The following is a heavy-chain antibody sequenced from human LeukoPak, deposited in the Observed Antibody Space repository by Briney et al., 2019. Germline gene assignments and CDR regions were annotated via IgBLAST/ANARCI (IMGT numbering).Heavy chain of an antibody. CDR2: IIPILGIA. Sequence: ASVKVSCKVSGYTLTELSMHWVRQAPGKGLEWMGRIIPILGIANYAQKLQGRVTMTTDTSTSTAYMELRSLRSDDTAVYYCARGPGYSSSWYQEGDGPAEYFQHWGQGTLVTVSS. V-gene: IGHV1-24*01. CDR3: ARGPGYSSSWYQEGDGPAEYFQH. CDR1: GYTLTELS. J-gene: IGHJ1*01. D-gene: IGHD6-13*01.